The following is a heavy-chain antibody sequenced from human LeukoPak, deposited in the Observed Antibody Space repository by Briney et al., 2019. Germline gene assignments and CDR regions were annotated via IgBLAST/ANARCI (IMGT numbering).Heavy chain of an antibody. CDR2: INPNSGGT. V-gene: IGHV1-2*02. J-gene: IGHJ6*03. Sequence: ASVKVSCKASGYTFTRYYMHWVRQAPGQGLEWMGWINPNSGGTNYAQKFQGRVTMTRDTSISTAYMELSRLRSDDTAVYYCARVGCSSTSCPQFYYYYYYKDVWGKGTTVTISS. D-gene: IGHD2-2*01. CDR1: GYTFTRYY. CDR3: ARVGCSSTSCPQFYYYYYYKDV.